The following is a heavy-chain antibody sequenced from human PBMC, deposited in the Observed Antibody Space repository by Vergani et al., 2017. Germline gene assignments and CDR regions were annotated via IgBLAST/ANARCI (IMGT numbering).Heavy chain of an antibody. CDR2: INPNSGGT. CDR1: GYTFTGYY. J-gene: IGHJ4*02. CDR3: ATNYYDSSGYPYYFDY. Sequence: QVQLVQSGAEVKKPGASVKVSCKASGYTFTGYYMHWVRQAPGQGLEWMGWINPNSGGTNYAQKFQGRVTMTRDTSISTAYMKLRRLRSDDTAVYYCATNYYDSSGYPYYFDYWGQGTLVTVSS. V-gene: IGHV1-2*02. D-gene: IGHD3-22*01.